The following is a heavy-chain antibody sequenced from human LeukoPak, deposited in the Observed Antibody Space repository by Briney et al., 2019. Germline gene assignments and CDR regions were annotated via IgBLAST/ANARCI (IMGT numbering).Heavy chain of an antibody. D-gene: IGHD6-19*01. V-gene: IGHV3-23*01. CDR2: ISGSGDST. CDR3: AKGFGSASWVLSH. Sequence: GGSLRLSCAASGFTFSSYAMSWVRQASGKGLEWVSAISGSGDSTYYADSVKGRFTISRDNSKNTLYLQMNSLRAEDTAVFYCAKGFGSASWVLSHWGQGTLVTVSS. J-gene: IGHJ4*02. CDR1: GFTFSSYA.